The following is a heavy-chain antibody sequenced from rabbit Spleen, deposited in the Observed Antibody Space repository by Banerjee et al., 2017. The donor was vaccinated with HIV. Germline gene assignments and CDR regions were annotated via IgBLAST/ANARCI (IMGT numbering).Heavy chain of an antibody. CDR2: IAGSSSGFT. Sequence: QSLEESGGELVKPGASLTLTCTASGFSFSSSDYMCWVRQAPGKGLEWISCIAGSSSGFTYSATWAKGRFTISKISSTTVTLQVTSLTAADAATYFCARDDSGSIHRLDLWGQGTLVTVS. CDR1: GFSFSSSDY. J-gene: IGHJ3*01. V-gene: IGHV1S40*01. CDR3: ARDDSGSIHRLDL. D-gene: IGHD4-2*01.